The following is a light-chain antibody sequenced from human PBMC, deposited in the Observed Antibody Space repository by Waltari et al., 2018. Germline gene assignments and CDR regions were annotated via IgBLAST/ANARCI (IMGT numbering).Light chain of an antibody. Sequence: DVVMTQSPPSLPVSLGQPASISCRSSQSPVHRDVTTYLSWFPQRPGQSPRRLFYKGYRRDFGVPGRFGATGSGSDFTLEISRVEAEDVGIYFCMQGTHWPWTFGRGTKVEV. J-gene: IGKJ1*01. CDR2: KGY. CDR3: MQGTHWPWT. CDR1: QSPVHRDVTTY. V-gene: IGKV2-30*02.